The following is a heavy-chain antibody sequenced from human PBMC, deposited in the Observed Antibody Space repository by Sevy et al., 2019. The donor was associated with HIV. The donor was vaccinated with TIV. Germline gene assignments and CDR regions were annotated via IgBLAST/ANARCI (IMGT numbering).Heavy chain of an antibody. CDR2: IAPYNGDT. CDR1: GYIFENYD. V-gene: IGHV1-18*01. D-gene: IGHD1-26*01. Sequence: ASVKVSCKASGYIFENYDITWVRQAPGRGLEWMGWIAPYNGDTSSPQKFRGRVTMTTDRSTRTAYMELNSLTSDDAGVYYCARGRAPDSGKYSFNYWGQGTLVTVSS. CDR3: ARGRAPDSGKYSFNY. J-gene: IGHJ4*02.